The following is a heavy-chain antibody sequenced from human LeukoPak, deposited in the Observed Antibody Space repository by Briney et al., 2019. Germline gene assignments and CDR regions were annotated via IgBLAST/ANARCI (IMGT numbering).Heavy chain of an antibody. V-gene: IGHV3-21*01. Sequence: GGSLRLSCAASGFTFSSYWMNWVRQAPGKGLEWVSSISSSSSYIYYADSVKGRFTISRDNAKNSLYLQMNSLRAEDTAVYYCAREGGSYPRGGDYWGQGTLVTVSS. CDR2: ISSSSSYI. J-gene: IGHJ4*02. D-gene: IGHD1-26*01. CDR3: AREGGSYPRGGDY. CDR1: GFTFSSYW.